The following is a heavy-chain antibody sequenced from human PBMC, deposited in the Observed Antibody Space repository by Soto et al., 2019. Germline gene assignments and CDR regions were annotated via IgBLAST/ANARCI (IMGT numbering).Heavy chain of an antibody. D-gene: IGHD6-13*01. V-gene: IGHV3-30*18. CDR1: GFTFSSYG. CDR2: ISYDGSNK. J-gene: IGHJ6*02. Sequence: GESLRLSCAASGFTFSSYGMHWVRQAPGKGLEWVAVISYDGSNKYYADSVKGRFTISRDNSKYTLYLQMNSLRAEDTAVYYCAKDRSSWDTYYYYGMDVWGQGTTVTVSS. CDR3: AKDRSSWDTYYYYGMDV.